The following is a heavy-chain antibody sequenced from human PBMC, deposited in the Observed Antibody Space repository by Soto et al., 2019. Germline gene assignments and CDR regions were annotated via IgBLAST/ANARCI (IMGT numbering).Heavy chain of an antibody. CDR3: AREDRNSYFDF. V-gene: IGHV4-4*02. J-gene: IGHJ4*02. CDR2: IYYSGST. CDR1: GWSISGSHW. Sequence: PSETLSLTCAVSGWSISGSHWWIWVRQPPGKGLEWIGEIYYSGSTNYSPSLKSRVSMSVDKSKNQFSLRLSSVTAVDTAVYYCAREDRNSYFDFWGQGTLVTVSS.